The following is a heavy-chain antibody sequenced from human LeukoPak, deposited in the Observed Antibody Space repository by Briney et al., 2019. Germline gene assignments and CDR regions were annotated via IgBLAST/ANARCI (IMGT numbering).Heavy chain of an antibody. V-gene: IGHV1-18*01. CDR1: GYTFTSYG. CDR3: ASSASVIVVVSPLRY. J-gene: IGHJ4*02. CDR2: ISAYNGNT. Sequence: ASVKVSCKASGYTFTSYGISWVRQAPGQGLEWMGWISAYNGNTNYAQKLQGRVTMTTDTSTSTAYMELRSLRSDDTAVYYCASSASVIVVVSPLRYWGQGTLVTVSS. D-gene: IGHD3-22*01.